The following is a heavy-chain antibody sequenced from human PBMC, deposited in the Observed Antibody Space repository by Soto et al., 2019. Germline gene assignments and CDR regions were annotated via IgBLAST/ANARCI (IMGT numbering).Heavy chain of an antibody. J-gene: IGHJ6*02. CDR3: AKDPPWTVGPLAMDV. V-gene: IGHV3-23*01. Sequence: GGSLRLSCAASGFTFSNYWMSWVRQAPGKGLEWVSTFSGSGGNIYYAESVKGRLTISRDDSKNTLYLQMNSLRVEDTAVYYCAKDPPWTVGPLAMDVWGQGTTVTVSS. CDR2: FSGSGGNI. CDR1: GFTFSNYW. D-gene: IGHD2-2*01.